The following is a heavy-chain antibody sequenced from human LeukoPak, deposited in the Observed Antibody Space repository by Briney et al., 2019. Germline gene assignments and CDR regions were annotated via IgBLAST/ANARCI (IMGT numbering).Heavy chain of an antibody. CDR3: ARDPGYSYGPAYNWFDP. Sequence: ASVKVSCTASGYTFTVYYMHWVRPAPGQGLEWMGWINPNSGGTNYAQKFQGRVTMTRDTSISTAYMELSRLRSDDTAVYYCARDPGYSYGPAYNWFDPWGQGTLVTVSS. J-gene: IGHJ5*02. CDR1: GYTFTVYY. V-gene: IGHV1-2*02. D-gene: IGHD5-18*01. CDR2: INPNSGGT.